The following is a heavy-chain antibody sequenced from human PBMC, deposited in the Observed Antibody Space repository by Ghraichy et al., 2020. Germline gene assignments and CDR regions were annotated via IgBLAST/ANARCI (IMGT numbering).Heavy chain of an antibody. D-gene: IGHD3-22*01. V-gene: IGHV1-69*13. J-gene: IGHJ3*02. CDR2: IIPIFGTA. CDR1: GGTFSSYA. Sequence: SVKVSCKASGGTFSSYAISWVRQAPGQGLEWMGGIIPIFGTANYAQKFQGRVTITGDESTSTAYMELSSLRSEDTAVYYCARGDYYDSSGYDAFDIWGQGTMVTVSS. CDR3: ARGDYYDSSGYDAFDI.